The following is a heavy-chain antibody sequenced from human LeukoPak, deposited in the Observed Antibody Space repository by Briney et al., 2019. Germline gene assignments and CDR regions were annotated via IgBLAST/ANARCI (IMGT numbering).Heavy chain of an antibody. CDR2: ISGSGGST. J-gene: IGHJ4*02. D-gene: IGHD3-10*01. CDR3: AKDKEEYYGSGSYGPFDY. Sequence: PGGSLRLSCAASGFTFSSYAMSWVRQAPGKGLEWVSAISGSGGSTYYADSVKGRFTISRDNSKNTLYLQMNSLRAEDTAVYYCAKDKEEYYGSGSYGPFDYWGQGTLVTVSS. CDR1: GFTFSSYA. V-gene: IGHV3-23*01.